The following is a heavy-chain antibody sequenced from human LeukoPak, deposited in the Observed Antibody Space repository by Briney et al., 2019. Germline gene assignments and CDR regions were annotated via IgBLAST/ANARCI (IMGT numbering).Heavy chain of an antibody. D-gene: IGHD3-3*01. V-gene: IGHV4-39*07. CDR3: ARFGVVIS. CDR1: GGSISSSSYY. CDR2: IYYSGST. Sequence: SETLSLTCTVSGGSISSSSYYWGWIRQPPGKGLEWIGSIYYSGSTYYNPSLKSRVTISVDTSKNQFSLKLSSVTAADTAVYYCARFGVVISWGQGTLVTVSS. J-gene: IGHJ5*02.